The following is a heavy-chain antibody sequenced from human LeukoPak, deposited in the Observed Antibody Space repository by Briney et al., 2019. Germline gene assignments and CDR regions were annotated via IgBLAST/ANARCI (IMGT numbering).Heavy chain of an antibody. CDR2: FYYSGTL. D-gene: IGHD3-3*01. CDR1: GDSISDSNYY. V-gene: IGHV4-39*07. J-gene: IGHJ5*02. CDR3: ARKPWNNWFDP. Sequence: SETLSLTCTVSGDSISDSNYYWGWIRQPPGKGLQWIGSFYYSGTLPYNPSLGGRVIISLDTSKSQFSLRLSSVTAADTAIYYCARKPWNNWFDPWGQGTRVIVSS.